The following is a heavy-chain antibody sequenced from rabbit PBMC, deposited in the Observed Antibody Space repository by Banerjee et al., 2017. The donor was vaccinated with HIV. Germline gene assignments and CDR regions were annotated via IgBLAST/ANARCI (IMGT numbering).Heavy chain of an antibody. CDR3: ARYSSGGAGYGYAIFNL. Sequence: QEQLEESGGDLVKPEGSLTLTCTASGFSFTNKYVMCWVRQAPGKGLEWIACINTSSGNTVYANWAKGRFTISKTSSTTVTLQMTSLTAADTATYFCARYSSGGAGYGYAIFNLWGPGTLVTVS. D-gene: IGHD6-1*01. CDR2: INTSSGNT. J-gene: IGHJ4*01. V-gene: IGHV1S45*01. CDR1: GFSFTNKYV.